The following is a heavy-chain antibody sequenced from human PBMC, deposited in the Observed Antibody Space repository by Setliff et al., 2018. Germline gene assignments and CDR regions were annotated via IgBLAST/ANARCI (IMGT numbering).Heavy chain of an antibody. Sequence: ASVKVSCKASGYTFSTHGISWVRQAPGRGLEWLAWIGLHSGETNFALNIRDRLTMTTDISTTTVYMELRGLTSDDTAVYYCARARIAVAGSDLDYWGQGTLVTAPQ. J-gene: IGHJ4*02. CDR3: ARARIAVAGSDLDY. D-gene: IGHD6-19*01. V-gene: IGHV1-18*04. CDR1: GYTFSTHG. CDR2: IGLHSGET.